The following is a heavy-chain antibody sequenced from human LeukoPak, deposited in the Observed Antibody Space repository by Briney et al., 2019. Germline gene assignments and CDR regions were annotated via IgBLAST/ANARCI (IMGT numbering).Heavy chain of an antibody. CDR2: ISHSGST. V-gene: IGHV4-34*01. CDR1: GGSFTDYY. D-gene: IGHD5-12*01. CDR3: ARPIRYWYFDL. J-gene: IGHJ2*01. Sequence: SETLSLTCAVYGGSFTDYYWSWIRQPPGKGLEWIGEISHSGSTNYNPSLKSRVTISVDTSKNQFSLKLSSVTAADTAVYYCARPIRYWYFDLWGRGTLATVSS.